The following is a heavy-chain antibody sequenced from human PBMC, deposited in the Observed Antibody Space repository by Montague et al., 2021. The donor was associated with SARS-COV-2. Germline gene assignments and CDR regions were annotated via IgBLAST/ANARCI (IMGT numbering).Heavy chain of an antibody. CDR3: VKFGDCTGGSCYGFFDY. Sequence: SLRLSCAASGFSFSRFVMSWVRQSPGKGLEWVSAITGRGSDTYYXXSLTGRFTISRDNSKNTLYLQMNGLRDDDTAVYYCVKFGDCTGGSCYGFFDYWGQGALVTVSS. V-gene: IGHV3-23*01. J-gene: IGHJ4*02. CDR1: GFSFSRFV. CDR2: ITGRGSDT. D-gene: IGHD2-15*01.